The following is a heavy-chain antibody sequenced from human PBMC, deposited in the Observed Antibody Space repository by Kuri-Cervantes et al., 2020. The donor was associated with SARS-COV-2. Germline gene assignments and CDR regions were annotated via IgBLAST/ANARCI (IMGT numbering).Heavy chain of an antibody. V-gene: IGHV1-46*01. CDR2: INPSGGST. CDR1: GYTFTSYY. J-gene: IGHJ4*02. CDR3: ARDGSGSYTAKPAYFDY. Sequence: ASVKVSCKASGYTFTSYYMHWVRQAPGQGLEWMGIINPSGGSTSYAQKFQGRVTMTRDTSTSTVYMELSSLRSDDTAVYYCARDGSGSYTAKPAYFDYWGQGTLVTVSS. D-gene: IGHD1-26*01.